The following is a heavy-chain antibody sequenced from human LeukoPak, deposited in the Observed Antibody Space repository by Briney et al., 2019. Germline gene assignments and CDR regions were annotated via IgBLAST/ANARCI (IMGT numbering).Heavy chain of an antibody. D-gene: IGHD6-19*01. CDR3: ARYDSSGWSPFDY. CDR2: IYYSGST. Sequence: SETLSLTCTVSGGSINTGDYYSSWIRQPPGKGLEWIGYIYYSGSTNYNPSLKSRVTISVDTSKNQFSLKLSSVTAADTAVYYCARYDSSGWSPFDYWGQGTLVTVSS. V-gene: IGHV4-61*08. J-gene: IGHJ4*02. CDR1: GGSINTGDYY.